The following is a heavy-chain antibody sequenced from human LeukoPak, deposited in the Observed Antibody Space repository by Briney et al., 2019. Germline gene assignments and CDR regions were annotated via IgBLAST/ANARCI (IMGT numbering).Heavy chain of an antibody. Sequence: PGGSLRLSCTASGFTFSTYGMHCVRQAPGKGLDWVAIISDDGSNKYYADSVQGRVTISRDNSKSTLYLQVSSLRTEDTAVYYCAKDSGVVAGHWYFDLWGRGTMVSVSS. CDR3: AKDSGVVAGHWYFDL. J-gene: IGHJ2*01. CDR2: ISDDGSNK. CDR1: GFTFSTYG. V-gene: IGHV3-30*18. D-gene: IGHD3-10*01.